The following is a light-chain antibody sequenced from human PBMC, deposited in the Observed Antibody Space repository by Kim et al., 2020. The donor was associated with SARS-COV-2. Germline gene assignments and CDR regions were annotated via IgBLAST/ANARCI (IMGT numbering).Light chain of an antibody. V-gene: IGLV1-47*01. CDR3: AAWDDSLSGWV. CDR2: RND. Sequence: GQRVTISCSGSSSNIGINYVYWYQQLPGTPPKIFIYRNDQRPSGVPDRFSGSKSGTSASLAISGLRSEDEADYYCAAWDDSLSGWVFGGGTKLTVL. J-gene: IGLJ3*02. CDR1: SSNIGINY.